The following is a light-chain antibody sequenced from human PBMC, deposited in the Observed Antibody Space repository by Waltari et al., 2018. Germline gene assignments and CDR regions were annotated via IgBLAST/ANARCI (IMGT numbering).Light chain of an antibody. Sequence: DIVMTQSPDSLAVSLGDRATINCKSSQSLLFSSNNKNYLAWYQQKPGQPPKLLIYWASIRESGVPDRFSGSGSGTDFTLTISSLQADDVAVYYCQQYDTTPLTFGGGTKVEIK. CDR1: QSLLFSSNNKNY. CDR2: WAS. J-gene: IGKJ4*01. V-gene: IGKV4-1*01. CDR3: QQYDTTPLT.